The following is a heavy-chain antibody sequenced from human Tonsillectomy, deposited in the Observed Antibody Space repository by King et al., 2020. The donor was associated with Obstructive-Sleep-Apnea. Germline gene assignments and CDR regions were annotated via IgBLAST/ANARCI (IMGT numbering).Heavy chain of an antibody. CDR3: VRRDLGWEAPARY. V-gene: IGHV1-18*01. Sequence: QLVQSGAEVKKPGASVKVSCKGSGYRFTRYGISWVRKAPGQGLEWMGWISGYNANTHYAQKVQHRVTLTTDTSTSTAYMELRSLRSDDTAVYYCVRRDLGWEAPARYWGQGTLVTVSS. D-gene: IGHD1-26*01. CDR1: GYRFTRYG. CDR2: ISGYNANT. J-gene: IGHJ4*02.